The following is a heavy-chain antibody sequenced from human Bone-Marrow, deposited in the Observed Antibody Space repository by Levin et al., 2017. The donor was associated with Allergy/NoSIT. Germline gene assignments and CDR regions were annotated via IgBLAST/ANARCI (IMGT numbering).Heavy chain of an antibody. CDR2: IYDSGST. D-gene: IGHD1-26*01. Sequence: SQTLSLPCTVSGGSIRSYYWSWIRQPPGKGLEWIGYIYDSGSTNYNPSLKSRVTISVDASTNQFSLKLSSVTAADTAVYYCARGGASGRYGYFDYRGQGTLVTVSS. CDR1: GGSIRSYY. CDR3: ARGGASGRYGYFDY. V-gene: IGHV4-59*01. J-gene: IGHJ4*02.